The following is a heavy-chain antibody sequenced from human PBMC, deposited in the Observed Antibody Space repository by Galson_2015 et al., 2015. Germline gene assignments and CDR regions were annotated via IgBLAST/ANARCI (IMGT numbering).Heavy chain of an antibody. D-gene: IGHD1-26*01. Sequence: CAISGDSVSRNSAAWNWIRQSPSRGLEWLGRTYYRSKWYNDYAVSVKSRVTINPDTSKNRFSLQLNSVTPEDTAVYYCTREARGGSSYFDYWGQGTLVTVSS. V-gene: IGHV6-1*01. J-gene: IGHJ4*02. CDR2: TYYRSKWYN. CDR1: GDSVSRNSAA. CDR3: TREARGGSSYFDY.